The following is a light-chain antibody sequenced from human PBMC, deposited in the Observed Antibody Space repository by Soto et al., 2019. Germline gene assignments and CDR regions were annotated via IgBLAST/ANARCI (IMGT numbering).Light chain of an antibody. CDR1: SSDVGGYNY. J-gene: IGLJ1*01. V-gene: IGLV2-14*01. Sequence: QSALTQPASVSGSPGQSITISCTGTSSDVGGYNYVSWYQQHPGKAPKLMIYEVSNRPSGVSNRFSGSKSGNTASLTISGLQAEDEADYYCSSYTSSFYVFGTGTK. CDR3: SSYTSSFYV. CDR2: EVS.